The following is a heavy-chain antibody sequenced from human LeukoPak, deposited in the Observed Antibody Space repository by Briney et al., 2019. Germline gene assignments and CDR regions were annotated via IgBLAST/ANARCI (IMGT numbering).Heavy chain of an antibody. CDR3: TTPRNWFDP. Sequence: GGSLRLSCEASGFPFSVAWVSWVRQAPGKGLEWVGRIRSKTDGGTTDYAAPVKGRFTISRDDSKNTAYLQMSSLKTDDTAMYYCTTPRNWFDPGGQGTLVPVSS. CDR2: IRSKTDGGTT. V-gene: IGHV3-15*01. J-gene: IGHJ5*02. CDR1: GFPFSVAW.